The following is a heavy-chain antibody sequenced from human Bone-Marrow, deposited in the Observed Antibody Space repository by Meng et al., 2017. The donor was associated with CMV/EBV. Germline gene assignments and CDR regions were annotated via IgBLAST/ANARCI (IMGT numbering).Heavy chain of an antibody. CDR1: GFTFSTSW. V-gene: IGHV3-7*01. D-gene: IGHD6-25*01. J-gene: IGHJ5*02. CDR2: IGPDGSAK. CDR3: APEGPSAVLP. Sequence: GGSLRLSCAASGFTFSTSWMNWVRQAPGEGLKWVANIGPDGSAKHYVDSVKGRFTISRDNAKNSLYLQVDNLRTEDTAVYYCAPEGPSAVLPWGQGTLVTVSS.